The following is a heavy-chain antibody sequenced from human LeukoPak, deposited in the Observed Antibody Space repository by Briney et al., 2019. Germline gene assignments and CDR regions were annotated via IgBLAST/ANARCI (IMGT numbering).Heavy chain of an antibody. CDR3: AKDVHFDSVGFTLQY. J-gene: IGHJ1*01. D-gene: IGHD3-3*02. Sequence: GGSLRLSCAASGFTVSNYAITWVRQTPGKGLEWVSTISSSGGSTDYADSVKGRFAISRDNSKNTLYLQMNSLRVEDTAVYYCAKDVHFDSVGFTLQYWGPGTLVTVSS. V-gene: IGHV3-23*01. CDR1: GFTVSNYA. CDR2: ISSSGGST.